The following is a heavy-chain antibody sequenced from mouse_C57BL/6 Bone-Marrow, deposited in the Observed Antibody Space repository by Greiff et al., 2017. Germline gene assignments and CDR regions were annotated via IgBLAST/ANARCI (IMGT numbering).Heavy chain of an antibody. V-gene: IGHV1-59*01. CDR3: ARTLYYYGSSYFDY. Sequence: VQLQQPGAELVRPGTSVKLSCKASGYTFTSYWMHWVKQRPGQGLEWIGVIDPSDSYTNYNQKFKGKATLTVDTSSSTAYMQLSSLTSEDSAVYYCARTLYYYGSSYFDYWGQGTTLTVSS. CDR1: GYTFTSYW. D-gene: IGHD1-1*01. CDR2: IDPSDSYT. J-gene: IGHJ2*01.